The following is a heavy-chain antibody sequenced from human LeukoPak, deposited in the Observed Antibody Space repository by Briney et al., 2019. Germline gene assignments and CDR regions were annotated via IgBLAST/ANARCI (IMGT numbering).Heavy chain of an antibody. CDR1: GYIFNSYD. J-gene: IGHJ4*02. CDR3: ARGPAWGYYFDY. CDR2: TSTYNGNT. V-gene: IGHV1-18*01. D-gene: IGHD3-16*01. Sequence: GASVKVSCKTSGYIFNSYDIIWVRQAPGQGLEWMGWTSTYNGNTNYAQKLQGRVTMTTDTSTSTAYMELRSLRSDDTAVYYCARGPAWGYYFDYWGQGALVTVSS.